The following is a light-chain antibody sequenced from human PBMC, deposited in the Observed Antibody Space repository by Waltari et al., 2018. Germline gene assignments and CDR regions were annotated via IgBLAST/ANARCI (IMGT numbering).Light chain of an antibody. Sequence: DIRMTQSPSSLSAFEGDRVTITCRASQGISTYLNWYQQKPGKAPMLLIHAASSLESGVPSRFSGSGSGTDFTLTISSLQPEDFATYYCQQSFSTLYTFGQGTKLEIK. CDR2: AAS. V-gene: IGKV1-39*01. CDR1: QGISTY. CDR3: QQSFSTLYT. J-gene: IGKJ2*01.